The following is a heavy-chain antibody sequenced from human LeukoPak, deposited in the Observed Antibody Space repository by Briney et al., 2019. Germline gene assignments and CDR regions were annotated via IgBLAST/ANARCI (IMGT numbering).Heavy chain of an antibody. J-gene: IGHJ4*02. CDR3: ATSGYYFF. CDR1: GFTVSSNH. Sequence: GGSLRLSCADSGFTVSSNHMSWVRQAPGKGLEWVAVIYSGGNTYYADSVKGRFTISRDNSKNTLYLQMNSLRAEDTAVYYCATSGYYFFWGQGTLVTVSS. CDR2: IYSGGNT. D-gene: IGHD3-22*01. V-gene: IGHV3-53*01.